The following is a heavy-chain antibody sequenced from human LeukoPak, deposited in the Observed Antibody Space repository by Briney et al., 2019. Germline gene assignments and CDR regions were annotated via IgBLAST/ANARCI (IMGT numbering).Heavy chain of an antibody. CDR1: GFTFNTYS. CDR3: ARGDHSVVVPAAIWCFDY. Sequence: PGGSLRLSCAASGFTFNTYSMNWVRQARGEGLEWVSSISSSSYIYYADSVKGRFTISRDNAKNSLYLQMNSLRAEDTAVYYCARGDHSVVVPAAIWCFDYWGQGTLVTVSS. J-gene: IGHJ4*02. V-gene: IGHV3-21*01. CDR2: ISSSSYI. D-gene: IGHD2-2*01.